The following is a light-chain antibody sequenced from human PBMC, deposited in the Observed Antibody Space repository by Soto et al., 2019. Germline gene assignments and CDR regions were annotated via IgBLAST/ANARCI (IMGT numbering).Light chain of an antibody. CDR2: TVS. CDR3: QQFTSSPFT. V-gene: IGKV1-9*01. Sequence: DIQLTQSPSFLSASVGDRLTIACRASHDIRSSLAWYQQKPGKAPNLLIYTVSTLQSGVPSRFSGSRSGTEFTLTTSSLQPEDFATYYCQQFTSSPFTFGGGTKVEI. CDR1: HDIRSS. J-gene: IGKJ4*01.